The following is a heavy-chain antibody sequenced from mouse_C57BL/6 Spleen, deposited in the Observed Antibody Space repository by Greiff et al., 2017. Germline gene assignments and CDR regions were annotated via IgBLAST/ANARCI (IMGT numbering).Heavy chain of an antibody. CDR3: ARKGFITTVGGYFDV. CDR2: IDPSDSYT. CDR1: GYTFTSYW. V-gene: IGHV1-69*01. J-gene: IGHJ1*03. D-gene: IGHD1-1*01. Sequence: QVQLQQSGAELVMPGASVKLSCRASGYTFTSYWMHWVKQRPGQGLEWIGEIDPSDSYTNYNQKFKGKSTLTVDKSSSTAYMQLSSLTSEDSAVYYCARKGFITTVGGYFDVWGTGTTVTVSS.